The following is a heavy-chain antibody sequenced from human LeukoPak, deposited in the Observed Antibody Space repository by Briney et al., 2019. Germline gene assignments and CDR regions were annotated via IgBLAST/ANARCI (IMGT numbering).Heavy chain of an antibody. Sequence: GASVKVSCKVSGYTLTELSMHWVRRAPGKGLEWMGGFDPEDGETIYTQKFQGRVTMTEDTSTDTAYMELSSLRSEDTAVYYCAASPYGDLNWFDPWGQGTLVTVSS. D-gene: IGHD4-17*01. V-gene: IGHV1-24*01. CDR3: AASPYGDLNWFDP. CDR1: GYTLTELS. J-gene: IGHJ5*02. CDR2: FDPEDGET.